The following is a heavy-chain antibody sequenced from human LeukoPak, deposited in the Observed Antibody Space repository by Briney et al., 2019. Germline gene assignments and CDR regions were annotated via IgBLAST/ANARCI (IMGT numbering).Heavy chain of an antibody. J-gene: IGHJ6*02. CDR3: TRVQAGRSGLMDV. Sequence: PGGSLRLSCAASGLTFSSYAVSWARKAPGEGLVWVSRVDPDGTTTNYADSVTGRFTTSRDNAKNTLYLQMNSLRAEDTALYYCTRVQAGRSGLMDVWGRGTTVTVSS. V-gene: IGHV3-74*01. CDR1: GLTFSSYA. CDR2: VDPDGTTT. D-gene: IGHD2-8*02.